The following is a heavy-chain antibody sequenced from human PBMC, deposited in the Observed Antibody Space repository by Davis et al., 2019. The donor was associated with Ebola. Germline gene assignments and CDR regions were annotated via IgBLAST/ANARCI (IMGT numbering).Heavy chain of an antibody. CDR3: AKPERIAVAGTRFCLDY. J-gene: IGHJ4*02. V-gene: IGHV3-23*01. D-gene: IGHD6-19*01. CDR2: ISGSGGST. Sequence: GESLKISCAASGFTFSSYAMSWVRQAPGKGLEWVSAISGSGGSTYYADSVKGRFTISRANSKNTLYLQMNSLRAEDTAVYYCAKPERIAVAGTRFCLDYWGQGTLVTVSS. CDR1: GFTFSSYA.